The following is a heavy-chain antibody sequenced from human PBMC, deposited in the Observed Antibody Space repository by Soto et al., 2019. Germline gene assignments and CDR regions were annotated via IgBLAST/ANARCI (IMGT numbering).Heavy chain of an antibody. CDR2: IYYSGST. D-gene: IGHD2-2*03. J-gene: IGHJ5*02. Sequence: SETLSLTCNVTGDSIKTHYWSWIRQPPGKGLEWIGYIYYSGSTLYNPSLKRRVTISVDTAKNQFSLRLNSLTAADTAVYYCASGWMAAFDTWGQGTLFTVSS. CDR3: ASGWMAAFDT. CDR1: GDSIKTHY. V-gene: IGHV4-59*11.